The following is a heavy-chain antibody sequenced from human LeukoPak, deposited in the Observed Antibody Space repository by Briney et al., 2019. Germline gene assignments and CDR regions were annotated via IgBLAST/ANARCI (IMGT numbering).Heavy chain of an antibody. V-gene: IGHV4-4*08. CDR1: GDSITSYY. CDR3: ASSYFYDGNRYFDY. J-gene: IGHJ4*02. D-gene: IGHD3-22*01. CDR2: IYDTGST. Sequence: PSETLSLTCNVSGDSITSYYWNWIRQPPGKGLEWIGYIYDTGSTNSNASPKSRRTISLDTSKKHFLLYLSSVTAADTPIYYCASSYFYDGNRYFDYWGQGALVTVSS.